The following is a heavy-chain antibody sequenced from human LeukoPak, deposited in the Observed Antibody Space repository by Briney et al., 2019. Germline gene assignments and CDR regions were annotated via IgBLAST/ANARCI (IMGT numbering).Heavy chain of an antibody. CDR3: AKDPRSAGYDAFDI. Sequence: GGSLRLSCAASGFTFSSYGMHWARQAPGKGLEWVAFIRYDGSNKYYADSVKGRFTISRDNSKNTLYLQMNSLRAEDTAVYYCAKDPRSAGYDAFDIWGQGTMVTVSS. J-gene: IGHJ3*02. CDR1: GFTFSSYG. D-gene: IGHD6-13*01. CDR2: IRYDGSNK. V-gene: IGHV3-30*02.